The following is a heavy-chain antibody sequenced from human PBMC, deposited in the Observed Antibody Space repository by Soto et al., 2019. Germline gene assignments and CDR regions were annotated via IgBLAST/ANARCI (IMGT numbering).Heavy chain of an antibody. D-gene: IGHD6-19*01. CDR3: ARDRVLAGIGEVDY. CDR1: GFTFSNSA. Sequence: GGSLRLSCAASGFTFSNSAMHWVRQAPGKGLEWVAVISFDGNNKYYVDSVKGRFTISRDNSKNTLYLQMNSLRAEDTAVYYCARDRVLAGIGEVDYWGQGTLVTVSS. J-gene: IGHJ4*02. CDR2: ISFDGNNK. V-gene: IGHV3-30-3*01.